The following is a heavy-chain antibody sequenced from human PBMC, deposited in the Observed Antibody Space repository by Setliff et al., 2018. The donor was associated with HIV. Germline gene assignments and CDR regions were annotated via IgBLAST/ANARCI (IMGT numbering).Heavy chain of an antibody. CDR2: INADSSST. CDR3: ARDRGYTIVGAAEGDH. D-gene: IGHD1-26*01. J-gene: IGHJ4*02. Sequence: GGSLRLSCAAPGLTFKNYWIHWVRQAPGKGLVWASRINADSSSTTYADSVKGRFTISRDNAKNTVYLQMNSLRAEDTAVYYCARDRGYTIVGAAEGDHWGQGSLVTVSS. V-gene: IGHV3-74*01. CDR1: GLTFKNYW.